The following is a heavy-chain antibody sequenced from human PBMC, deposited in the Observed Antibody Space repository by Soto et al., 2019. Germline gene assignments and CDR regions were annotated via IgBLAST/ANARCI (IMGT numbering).Heavy chain of an antibody. J-gene: IGHJ4*02. CDR1: GFSFSSHG. CDR3: AKDREDTTMTFDN. Sequence: QVDLVESDGGVVQPGRPLRLSCAASGFSFSSHGMHWVRQGPGKGLEWLAVITHDGVTTYYADSVKGRFSVSRDNAKNTLYLQMNSLRAEDTAQYYCAKDREDTTMTFDNWGQGTLVTVSS. V-gene: IGHV3-30*18. CDR2: ITHDGVTT. D-gene: IGHD5-18*01.